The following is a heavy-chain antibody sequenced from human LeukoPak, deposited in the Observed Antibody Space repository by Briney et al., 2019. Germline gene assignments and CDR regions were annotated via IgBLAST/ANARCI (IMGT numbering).Heavy chain of an antibody. CDR1: GFSFSSYS. CDR3: ARERGYSSSPDLDY. V-gene: IGHV3-21*05. J-gene: IGHJ4*02. D-gene: IGHD6-6*01. Sequence: GGSLRLSCAASGFSFSSYSMNWVRQAPGKGLEWVSYISSSSSSIYYADSVKGRFTISRDNAKNSLYLQMNSLRAEDTAVYYCARERGYSSSPDLDYWGQGTLVTVSS. CDR2: ISSSSSSI.